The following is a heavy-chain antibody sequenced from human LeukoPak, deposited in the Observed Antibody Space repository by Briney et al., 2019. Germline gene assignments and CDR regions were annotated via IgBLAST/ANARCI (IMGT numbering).Heavy chain of an antibody. D-gene: IGHD3-10*01. CDR3: ARDKLWFGELKDNWFDP. CDR2: ISSSSSYI. V-gene: IGHV3-21*01. J-gene: IGHJ5*02. CDR1: GFTFSSYS. Sequence: GGSLRLSCAASGFTFSSYSMNWVRQAPGRGLEWVSSISSSSSYIYYADSVKGRFTISRDNAKNSLYLQMNSLRAEDTAVYYCARDKLWFGELKDNWFDPWGQGTLVTVSS.